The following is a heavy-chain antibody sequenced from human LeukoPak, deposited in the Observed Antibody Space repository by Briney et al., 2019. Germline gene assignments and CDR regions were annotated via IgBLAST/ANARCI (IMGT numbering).Heavy chain of an antibody. CDR2: IYYSGST. J-gene: IGHJ3*02. Sequence: PSETLSLTCTVSGGSVSSGSYYWSWIRQPPGKGLEWIGYIYYSGSTNYNPSLKSRVTISVDTSKNQFSLKLSSVTAADTAVYYCARPSHQYYDFWSGRTGLGAFDIWGQGTMVTVSS. D-gene: IGHD3-3*01. V-gene: IGHV4-61*01. CDR1: GGSVSSGSYY. CDR3: ARPSHQYYDFWSGRTGLGAFDI.